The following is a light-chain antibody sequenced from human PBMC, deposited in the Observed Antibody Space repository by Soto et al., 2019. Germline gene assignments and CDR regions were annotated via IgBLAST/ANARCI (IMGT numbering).Light chain of an antibody. Sequence: EIVLTQSPGTLSLSPGERATLSCRASQNVSSSYLAWYQQKPGQAPRLLIYGASSRANGIPDRFSGSGSGADFTLTISRLEPEDFAVYYCQQYGSSITFGQGTRLEIK. CDR3: QQYGSSIT. J-gene: IGKJ5*01. CDR1: QNVSSSY. V-gene: IGKV3-20*01. CDR2: GAS.